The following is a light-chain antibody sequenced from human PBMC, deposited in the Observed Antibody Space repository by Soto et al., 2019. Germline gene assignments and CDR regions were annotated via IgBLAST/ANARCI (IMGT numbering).Light chain of an antibody. V-gene: IGKV3-20*01. CDR3: QQYNYWPRT. CDR1: QSVSSSY. CDR2: GAS. Sequence: EIVLTQSPGTLSLSPGERATLSCRASQSVSSSYLAWYQQKPGQAPRLLIYGASSRATGIPDRFSGSGSGTDFTLTISSLQSEDFAVYFCQQYNYWPRTFGQGTKVDI. J-gene: IGKJ1*01.